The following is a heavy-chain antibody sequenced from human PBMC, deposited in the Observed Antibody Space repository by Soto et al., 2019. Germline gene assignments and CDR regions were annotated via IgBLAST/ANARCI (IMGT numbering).Heavy chain of an antibody. CDR3: ARDSQYSTDWPRVDS. V-gene: IGHV1-18*01. J-gene: IGHJ4*02. CDR2: VNTYNGNP. Sequence: QVQLVQSGVEVKKPGASVKVSCKASGYTFTNYAISWVRQAPGRGLEWMGWVNTYNGNPNYAQIFQGRVTMTTDTATGTAYMELRSLKSDDSAVYYCARDSQYSTDWPRVDSWGQGTLVTVSS. CDR1: GYTFTNYA. D-gene: IGHD6-6*01.